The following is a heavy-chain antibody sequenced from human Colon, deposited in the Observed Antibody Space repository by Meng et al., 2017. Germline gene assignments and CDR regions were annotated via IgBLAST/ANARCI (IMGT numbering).Heavy chain of an antibody. D-gene: IGHD3-3*01. CDR2: INPNSGGT. J-gene: IGHJ4*02. CDR3: ARVALRFLEWPFDY. CDR1: GYTFTGYY. V-gene: IGHV1-2*06. Sequence: QVQLVQSAAEVKKPGASVTLSCKASGYTFTGYYMHWVRQAPGQGLEWMGRINPNSGGTNYAQKFQGRVTMTRDTSISTAYMELSRLRSDDTAVYYCARVALRFLEWPFDYWGQGTLVTVSS.